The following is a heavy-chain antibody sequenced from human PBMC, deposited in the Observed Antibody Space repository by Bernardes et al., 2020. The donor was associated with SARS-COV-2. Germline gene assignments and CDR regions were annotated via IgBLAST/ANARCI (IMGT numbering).Heavy chain of an antibody. D-gene: IGHD1-26*01. V-gene: IGHV5-51*01. CDR3: ARHRIVGGSRHPFDF. CDR1: GYSFTPYW. J-gene: IGHJ3*01. Sequence: GGYLKSSSNGSGYSFTPYWIGWVRPIPGKGLEWMGIIYPGDSDTTYSPSFQGQVTISADKSISTAYLQWSSLKASDTAMYYCARHRIVGGSRHPFDFWGQGTMVTVSS. CDR2: IYPGDSDT.